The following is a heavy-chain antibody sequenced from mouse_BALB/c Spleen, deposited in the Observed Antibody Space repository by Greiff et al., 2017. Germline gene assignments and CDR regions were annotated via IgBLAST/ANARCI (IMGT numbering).Heavy chain of an antibody. CDR3: ARRGQLGPMDY. J-gene: IGHJ4*01. V-gene: IGHV1-7*01. Sequence: VQLVESGAELAKPGASVKMSCKASGYTFTSYWMHWVKQRPGQGLEWIGYINPSTGYTEYNQKFKDKATLTADKSSSTAYMQLSSLTSEDSAVYYCARRGQLGPMDYWGQGTSVTVSS. CDR1: GYTFTSYW. D-gene: IGHD3-2*01. CDR2: INPSTGYT.